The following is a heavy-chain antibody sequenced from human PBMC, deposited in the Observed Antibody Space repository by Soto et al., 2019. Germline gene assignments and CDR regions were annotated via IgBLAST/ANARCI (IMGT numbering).Heavy chain of an antibody. CDR1: GFTFSSSA. V-gene: IGHV1-58*01. CDR3: AGRYCSGGSCYNYYGMDV. Sequence: ASVKVSCKASGFTFSSSAVQWVRQARGQRLEWIGWIVVGSGKTNYAQKFQERVTITRDMSTSTAYMELSSLRSEDTAVYYCAGRYCSGGSCYNYYGMDVWGQGTTVTVSS. CDR2: IVVGSGKT. D-gene: IGHD2-15*01. J-gene: IGHJ6*02.